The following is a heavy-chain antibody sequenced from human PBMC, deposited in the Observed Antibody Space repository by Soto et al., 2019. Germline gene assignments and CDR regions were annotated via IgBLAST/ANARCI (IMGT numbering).Heavy chain of an antibody. CDR3: AREDSIIIPAVSDF. CDR1: GFAFNNYG. Sequence: SVGSLRLSCTVSGFAFNNYGINWVRQAPGKGLEWVSSISKSDYTYYSDSVKGRFTISRDNAKNSVSLQMNILRVEDTAVYYCAREDSIIIPAVSDFWGQGTLVTVSS. V-gene: IGHV3-21*01. J-gene: IGHJ4*02. CDR2: ISKSDYT. D-gene: IGHD2-2*01.